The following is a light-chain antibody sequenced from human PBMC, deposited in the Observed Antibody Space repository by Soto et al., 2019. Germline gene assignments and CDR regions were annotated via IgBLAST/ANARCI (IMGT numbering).Light chain of an antibody. CDR3: QSYDTSLRAWV. Sequence: QSVLTQPPSVSGAPGQRVAISCTGSGSNIGAGSDVHWYQQLPGIAPKLLVYGNNNRPSGVPDRFSGSKSATSASLAITGLQAEDESDYYCQSYDTSLRAWVFGTGTKVTVL. CDR1: GSNIGAGSD. J-gene: IGLJ1*01. V-gene: IGLV1-40*01. CDR2: GNN.